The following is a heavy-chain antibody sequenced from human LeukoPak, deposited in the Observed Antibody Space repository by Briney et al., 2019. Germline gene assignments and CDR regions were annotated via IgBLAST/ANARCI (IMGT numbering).Heavy chain of an antibody. V-gene: IGHV4-39*01. D-gene: IGHD4-23*01. J-gene: IGHJ3*02. CDR3: ARLHGGNHDAFDI. CDR1: GGSISSSSYY. Sequence: ASETLSLTCTVSGGSISSSSYYWGWIRQPPGKGLEWIGSIYYSGSTYYNPSLKSRVTISVDTSKNQFSLKLSSVTAADTAVYYCARLHGGNHDAFDIWGQGTMVTVSS. CDR2: IYYSGST.